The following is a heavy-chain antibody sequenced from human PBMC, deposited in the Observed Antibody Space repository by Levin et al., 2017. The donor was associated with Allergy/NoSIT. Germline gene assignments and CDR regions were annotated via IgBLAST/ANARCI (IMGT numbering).Heavy chain of an antibody. V-gene: IGHV3-30*18. CDR3: AKTRTGPFRLREAFDI. CDR1: GFTFSSYG. J-gene: IGHJ3*02. D-gene: IGHD5-12*01. CDR2: ISYDGSNK. Sequence: PGGSLRLSCAASGFTFSSYGMHWVRQAPGKGLEWVAVISYDGSNKYYADSVKGRFTISRDNSKNTLYLQMNSLRAEDTAVYYCAKTRTGPFRLREAFDIWGQGTMVTVSS.